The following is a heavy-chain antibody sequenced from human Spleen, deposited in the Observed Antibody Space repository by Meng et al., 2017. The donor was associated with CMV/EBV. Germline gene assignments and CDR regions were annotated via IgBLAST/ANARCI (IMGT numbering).Heavy chain of an antibody. Sequence: GSLRLSCAVYGGSFSGYYWSWIRQAPGKGLEWIGEINHSGSTNCNPSLKSRVTISVDTSKNQFSLKVSSVTAADTAVYYCARTDYGMDVWGQGTTVTVSS. V-gene: IGHV4-34*01. CDR2: INHSGST. CDR3: ARTDYGMDV. J-gene: IGHJ6*02. CDR1: GGSFSGYY. D-gene: IGHD4-17*01.